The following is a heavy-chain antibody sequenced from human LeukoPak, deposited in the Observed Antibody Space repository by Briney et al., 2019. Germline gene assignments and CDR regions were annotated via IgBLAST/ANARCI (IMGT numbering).Heavy chain of an antibody. V-gene: IGHV4-38-2*02. D-gene: IGHD4-23*01. J-gene: IGHJ6*02. CDR2: IYHSGST. CDR1: GYSISSGYY. CDR3: ARDAKPGGNPYYYYGMDV. Sequence: SETLSLTCTVSGYSISSGYYWGWIRQPPGKGLEWIGSIYHSGSTYYNPSLKSRVTISVDTSKNQFSLKLSSVTAADTAAYYCARDAKPGGNPYYYYGMDVWGQGTTVTVSS.